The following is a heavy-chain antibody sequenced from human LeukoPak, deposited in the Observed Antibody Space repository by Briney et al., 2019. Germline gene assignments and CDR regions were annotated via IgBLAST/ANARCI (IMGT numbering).Heavy chain of an antibody. Sequence: GGSLRLSCAASGFTFDDYAMHWVRQAPGKGLEWVSGISWNSGSIGYADSVKGRFTISRDNAKNSLYLQMNSLRAEDTALYYCAKVLTGYYNPPYFDYWGQGTLVTVSS. CDR3: AKVLTGYYNPPYFDY. CDR1: GFTFDDYA. D-gene: IGHD3-9*01. V-gene: IGHV3-9*01. J-gene: IGHJ4*02. CDR2: ISWNSGSI.